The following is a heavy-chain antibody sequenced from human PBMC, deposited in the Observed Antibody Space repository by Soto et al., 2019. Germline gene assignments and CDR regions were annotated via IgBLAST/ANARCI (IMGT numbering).Heavy chain of an antibody. V-gene: IGHV1-69*13. CDR2: IIPIFGTA. CDR3: ARSDIVLVPAAMGYYYYYGMDV. Sequence: SVKVSCKASGGTFSSYAISWVRQAPGQGLEWMGGIIPIFGTANYAQKFQGRVTITADESTSTAYMELSSLRSEDTAVYYCARSDIVLVPAAMGYYYYYGMDVWGQGTTVTVSS. D-gene: IGHD2-2*01. J-gene: IGHJ6*02. CDR1: GGTFSSYA.